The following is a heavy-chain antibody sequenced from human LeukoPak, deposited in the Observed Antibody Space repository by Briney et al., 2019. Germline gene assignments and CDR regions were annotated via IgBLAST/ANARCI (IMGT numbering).Heavy chain of an antibody. Sequence: SETLSLTCTVSGDSISSGDYYWSWIRQPAGKGLEWNGRISSSGSTNYNPSLKSRVTISVDTSKNQFSLKLSSVTAADTAVYFCARGPYSYDSSGAFDIWGQGTMVTVSS. CDR1: GDSISSGDYY. D-gene: IGHD3-22*01. CDR3: ARGPYSYDSSGAFDI. CDR2: ISSSGST. V-gene: IGHV4-61*02. J-gene: IGHJ3*02.